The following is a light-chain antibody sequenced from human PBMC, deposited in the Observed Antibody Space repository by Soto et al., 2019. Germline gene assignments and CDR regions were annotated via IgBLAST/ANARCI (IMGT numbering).Light chain of an antibody. V-gene: IGKV1-5*01. J-gene: IGKJ1*01. CDR3: QQYNSYSWA. Sequence: DLQMTQSPSTLSASVGDRVTITCRASQSISSWLAWYQQKPGKAPKLLIYDAYSLESGVPSRFSGSGSGTEFTLTSSSLQPDDFATYYCQQYNSYSWAFGQGTKVEIK. CDR1: QSISSW. CDR2: DAY.